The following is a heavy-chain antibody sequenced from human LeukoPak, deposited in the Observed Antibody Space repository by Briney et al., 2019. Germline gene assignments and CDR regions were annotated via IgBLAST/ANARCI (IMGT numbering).Heavy chain of an antibody. Sequence: GGSLRLSCAASGFTFSSYEMNWVRQAPGKGLEWVSYISSSGSTIYYADSVKGRFTISRDNAKNSLYLQMNSLRAEDTAVYYCARTVPDRDAFDIWGQGTMVTVSS. CDR2: ISSSGSTI. D-gene: IGHD4-11*01. V-gene: IGHV3-48*03. CDR1: GFTFSSYE. CDR3: ARTVPDRDAFDI. J-gene: IGHJ3*02.